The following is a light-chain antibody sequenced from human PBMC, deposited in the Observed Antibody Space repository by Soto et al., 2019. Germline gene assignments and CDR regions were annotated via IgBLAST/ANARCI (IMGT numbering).Light chain of an antibody. J-gene: IGKJ2*01. Sequence: DIVLTQSPDSLAVSLGERATINCKSSQSLLYSSNNKNYLIWYQQKPGQPPKLLIYWASTRESGVPDRFSGSGSGTDFTLTISSLQAEDVAVYYCQQYYNPPLTFGQGTKLEI. V-gene: IGKV4-1*01. CDR2: WAS. CDR3: QQYYNPPLT. CDR1: QSLLYSSNNKNY.